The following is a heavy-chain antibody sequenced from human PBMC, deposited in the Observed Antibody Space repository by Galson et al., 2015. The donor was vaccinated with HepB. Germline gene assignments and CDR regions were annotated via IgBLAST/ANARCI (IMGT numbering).Heavy chain of an antibody. V-gene: IGHV5-51*01. CDR1: GYSLTSYW. J-gene: IGHJ2*01. Sequence: QSGAEVKKPGESLKISCKGSGYSLTSYWIGWVRQMPGIGLEWMGIIYPGDSDTRYSPSFQGQVTISADKSIGTAYLQWSSLKASDTAMYYCARPQAYCGGDCYSAEDWYFDLWGRGTLVTVSS. CDR2: IYPGDSDT. CDR3: ARPQAYCGGDCYSAEDWYFDL. D-gene: IGHD2-21*02.